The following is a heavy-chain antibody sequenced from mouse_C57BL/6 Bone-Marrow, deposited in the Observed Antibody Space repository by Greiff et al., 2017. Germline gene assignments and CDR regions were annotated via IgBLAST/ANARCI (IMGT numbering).Heavy chain of an antibody. CDR1: GFTFRDYG. Sequence: EVQGVESGGGLVQPGGSLKLSCAASGFTFRDYGLAWVRHAPRKGPEWVAFISNLASSLYYADTVTGRFPISRENAKNTLYLEMSSLRSEDTAMYYGARLTTVVANYAMDYWGQGTSVTVAS. CDR3: ARLTTVVANYAMDY. J-gene: IGHJ4*01. D-gene: IGHD1-1*01. CDR2: ISNLASSL. V-gene: IGHV5-15*01.